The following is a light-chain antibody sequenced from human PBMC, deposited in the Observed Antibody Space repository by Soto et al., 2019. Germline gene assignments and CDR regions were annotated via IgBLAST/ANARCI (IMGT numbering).Light chain of an antibody. CDR1: QSVSPTY. J-gene: IGKJ5*01. CDR3: QQRSSWPPG. Sequence: EIVLSQSPGTLSLSSGGRATLSCRASQSVSPTYLAGAQHKPGQAPRLLTYDASNRATGIPARFTGSGSGTDFTLTISSLEPEDFAVYYCQQRSSWPPGFGQGTRLEIK. V-gene: IGKV3-11*01. CDR2: DAS.